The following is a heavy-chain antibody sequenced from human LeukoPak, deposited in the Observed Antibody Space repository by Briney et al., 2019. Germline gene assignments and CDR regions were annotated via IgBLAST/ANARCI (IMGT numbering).Heavy chain of an antibody. D-gene: IGHD2-15*01. CDR2: IYHSGST. CDR3: ARDARGLQIDP. Sequence: SETLSLTCAVSGGSISSGGYSWSWIRQPPGKGLEWIGYIYHSGSTYYNPSLKSRVTISVDRSKNQFSLKLSSVTAADTAVYYCARDARGLQIDPWGQGTLVTVSS. V-gene: IGHV4-30-2*01. J-gene: IGHJ5*02. CDR1: GGSISSGGYS.